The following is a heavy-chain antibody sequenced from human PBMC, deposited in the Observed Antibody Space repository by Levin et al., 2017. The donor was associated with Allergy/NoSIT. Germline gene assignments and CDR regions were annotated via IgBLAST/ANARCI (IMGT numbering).Heavy chain of an antibody. D-gene: IGHD4-17*01. V-gene: IGHV4-30-4*01. CDR3: ARVRNAVTNPTFDH. CDR1: GDSIRSGDYY. Sequence: SPTLSLPCTVSGDSIRSGDYYWSWVRQPPGEGLEWIGYIYYSGTTYYHPSLKSRVTISVDTPKNQFSLKLTSVTAADTAVYYCARVRNAVTNPTFDHWGQGTLVTVSS. CDR2: IYYSGTT. J-gene: IGHJ4*02.